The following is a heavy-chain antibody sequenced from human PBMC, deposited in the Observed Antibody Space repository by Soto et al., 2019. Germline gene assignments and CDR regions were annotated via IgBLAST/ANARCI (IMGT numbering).Heavy chain of an antibody. J-gene: IGHJ4*02. D-gene: IGHD3-22*01. V-gene: IGHV1-69*06. CDR2: IIPIFGTA. CDR3: ARDPLDLYYYDSSGYYPPQVNFDY. Sequence: SVKVSCKASGGTFSSFAISWVRQAPGQGLEWMGGIIPIFGTANYAQKFQGRVTITADKSTSTAYMELSSLRSEDTAVYYCARDPLDLYYYDSSGYYPPQVNFDYWGQGTLVTVSS. CDR1: GGTFSSFA.